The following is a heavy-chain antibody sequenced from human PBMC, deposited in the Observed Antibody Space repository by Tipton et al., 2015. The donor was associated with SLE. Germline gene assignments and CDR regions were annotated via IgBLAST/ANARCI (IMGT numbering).Heavy chain of an antibody. V-gene: IGHV4-34*01. J-gene: IGHJ6*02. CDR1: GGSFSGYS. Sequence: TLSLTCAVYGGSFSGYSWSWIRQTPGKGLEWIGEINHGGSTNYNPSLKTRVTMSVDTSKKQFSLKLGSVTAADTAVYYCARGKGNSSGWGHYYFYGMDVWGQGTTVAVSS. CDR3: ARGKGNSSGWGHYYFYGMDV. D-gene: IGHD6-19*01. CDR2: INHGGST.